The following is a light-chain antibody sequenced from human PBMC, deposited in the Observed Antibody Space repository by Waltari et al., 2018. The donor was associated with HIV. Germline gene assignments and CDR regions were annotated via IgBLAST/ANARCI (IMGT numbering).Light chain of an antibody. CDR3: CSYGGTYLFWI. V-gene: IGLV2-11*01. Sequence: QSALTQPRSVSGSPGQLVTISCTASSRYLNDAQTVSWYQHHAGKAPKLIIFGVNQRPSGVHDRCSGSKSGSTASRTISGRLAEDEGHYYCCSYGGTYLFWIFGGGTQLTVL. CDR2: GVN. J-gene: IGLJ2*01. CDR1: SRYLNDAQT.